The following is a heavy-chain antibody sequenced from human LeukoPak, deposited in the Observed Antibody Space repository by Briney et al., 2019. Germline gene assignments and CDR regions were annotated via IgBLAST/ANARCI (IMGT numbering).Heavy chain of an antibody. V-gene: IGHV3-7*05. CDR1: GFPFSSYW. D-gene: IGHD3-22*01. Sequence: GGSLRLSCAASGFPFSSYWMSWVRQAPGKGLEWVANIKQDGSEKYYVDSVKGRFTISRDNAKNSLYLQMNSLRAEDTAVYYCARDFLTYYDSSGQGAYFDHWGQGTLVTVSS. CDR3: ARDFLTYYDSSGQGAYFDH. CDR2: IKQDGSEK. J-gene: IGHJ4*02.